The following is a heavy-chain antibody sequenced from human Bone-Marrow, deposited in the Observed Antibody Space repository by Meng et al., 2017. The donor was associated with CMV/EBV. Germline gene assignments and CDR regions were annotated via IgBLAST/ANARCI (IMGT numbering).Heavy chain of an antibody. D-gene: IGHD2-2*02. CDR2: IRSKAYGGTT. J-gene: IGHJ4*02. CDR1: GFTFGDYA. Sequence: GGSLRLSCTASGFTFGDYAMSWVRQAPGKGLEWVGFIRSKAYGGTTEYAASVKGRFTISRDDSKSIAYLQMNSLKTEDTAVYYCTFYCSSTSCYTGEFDDWGQGTLVTVSS. CDR3: TFYCSSTSCYTGEFDD. V-gene: IGHV3-49*04.